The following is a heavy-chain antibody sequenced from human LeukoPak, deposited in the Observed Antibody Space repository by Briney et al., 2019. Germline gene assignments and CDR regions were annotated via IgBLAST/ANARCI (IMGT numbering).Heavy chain of an antibody. V-gene: IGHV4-34*01. J-gene: IGHJ4*02. D-gene: IGHD2-2*02. CDR1: GGSFSGYY. CDR2: INHSGST. CDR3: ARAAGDIVVVPAAIKLDY. Sequence: SETLSLTCAVHGGSFSGYYWSWIRQPPGKGLEWIGEINHSGSTNYNPSLKSRVSISVDTSKNQFSLKLSSVTAADTAVYYCARAAGDIVVVPAAIKLDYWGQGTLVTVSS.